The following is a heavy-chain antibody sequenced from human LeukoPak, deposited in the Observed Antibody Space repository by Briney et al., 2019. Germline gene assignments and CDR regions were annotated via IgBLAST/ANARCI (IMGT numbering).Heavy chain of an antibody. CDR2: IYPGNFET. CDR1: GYSFTSYH. Sequence: PGESLKISCKGSGYSFTSYHIAWVRQMPGEGLEWMGIIYPGNFETTYSPSFQGQVTISADKSIDTAYLQWTSLNVSDTAIYYCARHLYRGRGRSSSDYWGQGTLVTVSS. CDR3: ARHLYRGRGRSSSDY. J-gene: IGHJ4*02. V-gene: IGHV5-51*01. D-gene: IGHD6-6*01.